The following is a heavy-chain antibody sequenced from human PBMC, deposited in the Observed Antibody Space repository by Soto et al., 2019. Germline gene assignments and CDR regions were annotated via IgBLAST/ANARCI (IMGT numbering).Heavy chain of an antibody. V-gene: IGHV3-13*01. CDR2: MGGAGAR. Sequence: EGSLRLSCAAFGFTYNSYDMIWVRQVTGKGLEWIASMGGAGAREYSGSVKGRFIISRDNAKNSLYLQMDSLRVADTGVYYCTRATFGVGMDLWGHGTPVTVSS. D-gene: IGHD3-10*01. J-gene: IGHJ6*02. CDR3: TRATFGVGMDL. CDR1: GFTYNSYD.